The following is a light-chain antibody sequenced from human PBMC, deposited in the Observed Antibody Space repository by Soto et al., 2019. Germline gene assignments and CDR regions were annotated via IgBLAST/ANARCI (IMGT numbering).Light chain of an antibody. CDR2: AAP. Sequence: DIQLTQSPSFLSASVGDRVTITCRASQGISSYLAWYQQKPGKAPKLLIYAAPTLQSGVPSRFSGSGSGTEFTLTISRLQPEDVATSYCQQLNSYSYTFGQGTKLEIK. CDR1: QGISSY. V-gene: IGKV1-9*01. CDR3: QQLNSYSYT. J-gene: IGKJ2*01.